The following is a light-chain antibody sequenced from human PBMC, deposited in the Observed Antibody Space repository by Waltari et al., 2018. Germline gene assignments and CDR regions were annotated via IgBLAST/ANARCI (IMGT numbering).Light chain of an antibody. CDR2: GAS. J-gene: IGKJ2*01. V-gene: IGKV3-20*01. CDR1: QSVSGY. Sequence: EIVFTQSPGTLSFSPGETATLSCRASQSVSGYLAWYQQKPGQAPRLLLYGASNRATGISDRFSGSGSGTDFTLTISRLEPEDFAVYYCRHYGSSRYTFGQGTKLEIK. CDR3: RHYGSSRYT.